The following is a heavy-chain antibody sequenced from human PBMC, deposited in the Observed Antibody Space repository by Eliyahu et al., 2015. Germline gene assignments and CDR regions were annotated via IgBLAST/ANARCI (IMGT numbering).Heavy chain of an antibody. CDR1: GYSFSGYG. V-gene: IGHV1-18*01. CDR2: GSAPTGHT. D-gene: IGHD2-21*02. J-gene: IGHJ4*02. Sequence: QVHLVQSGAEVKKPGASVKVSCKASGYSFSGYGIAWVRQAPGQGLEWMGWGSAPTGHTKYSPTLQGRGTISIETATSTAYMELRSLRSDDTAVYYCARNGGDLNFDYWGQGTLVTVSS. CDR3: ARNGGDLNFDY.